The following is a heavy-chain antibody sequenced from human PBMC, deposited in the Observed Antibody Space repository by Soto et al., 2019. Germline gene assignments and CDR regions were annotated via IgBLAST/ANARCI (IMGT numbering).Heavy chain of an antibody. CDR2: IYHSGST. J-gene: IGHJ4*02. CDR3: AAGGWLPRYY. Sequence: QLQLQESGSGLVKPSQTLSLTCAVSGGSISSGGYSWSWIRQPPGKGLEWIGYIYHSGSTYYNPSLKCRVTLSVDRSRNQCSRKLGSVTAADTAVYYCAAGGWLPRYYWGQGTLVTVSS. V-gene: IGHV4-30-2*01. D-gene: IGHD5-12*01. CDR1: GGSISSGGYS.